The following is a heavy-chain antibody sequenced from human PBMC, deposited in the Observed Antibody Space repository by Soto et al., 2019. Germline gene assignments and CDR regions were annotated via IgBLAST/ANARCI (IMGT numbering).Heavy chain of an antibody. CDR2: IGPSDSYT. J-gene: IGHJ5*02. V-gene: IGHV5-10-1*01. Sequence: LGESLKISCKGSGYSFTSYWISWVRQMPGKGLEWMGRIGPSDSYTNYSPSFQGHVTISADKSISTAYLQWSSLKASDTAMYYCAGSSGYYNWFDPWGQGTLVTVSS. CDR3: AGSSGYYNWFDP. CDR1: GYSFTSYW. D-gene: IGHD3-22*01.